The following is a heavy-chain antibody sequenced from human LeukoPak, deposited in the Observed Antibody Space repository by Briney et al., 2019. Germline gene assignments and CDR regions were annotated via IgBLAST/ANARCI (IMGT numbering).Heavy chain of an antibody. D-gene: IGHD1-7*01. CDR3: AKEGYQLELLY. CDR1: GFTFDDYG. CDR2: INRNGGST. J-gene: IGHJ4*02. V-gene: IGHV3-20*04. Sequence: GGSLRLSCAASGFTFDDYGMSWVRQAPGKGLEWVSGINRNGGSTGYADSVKGRFTISRDNSKNTLYLQMNSLRAEDTAVYYCAKEGYQLELLYWGQGTLVTVSS.